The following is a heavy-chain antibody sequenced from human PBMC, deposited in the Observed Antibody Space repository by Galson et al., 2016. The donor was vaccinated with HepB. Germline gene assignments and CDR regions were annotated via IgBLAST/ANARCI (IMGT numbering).Heavy chain of an antibody. CDR2: IRSKAYSGAT. J-gene: IGHJ3*01. CDR1: GVTFGDYA. CDR3: TRDGLSPIYHDTAGYRGFDAFDV. D-gene: IGHD3-16*02. V-gene: IGHV3-49*05. Sequence: SGAEVKKPGESLKISCAASGVTFGDYAMSWFRQTPGKGLEWVGLIRSKAYSGATEYAASVKGRFSISRDDSKSIAYLQLNSLKTEDTAVYYCTRDGLSPIYHDTAGYRGFDAFDVWGPRTMVTVSS.